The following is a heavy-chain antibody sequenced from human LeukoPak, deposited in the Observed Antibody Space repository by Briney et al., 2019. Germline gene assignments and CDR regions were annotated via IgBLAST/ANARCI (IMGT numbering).Heavy chain of an antibody. CDR2: IIPIFGTA. CDR1: GGTFSSYA. CDR3: ASDPSVLRYFDWPDYFDY. V-gene: IGHV1-69*13. J-gene: IGHJ4*02. D-gene: IGHD3-9*01. Sequence: SVKVSCKASGGTFSSYAISWVRQAPGQGLEWMGGIIPIFGTANYAQKFQGRVTITVDESTSTAYMELSSLRSEDTAVYYCASDPSVLRYFDWPDYFDYWGQGTLVTVSS.